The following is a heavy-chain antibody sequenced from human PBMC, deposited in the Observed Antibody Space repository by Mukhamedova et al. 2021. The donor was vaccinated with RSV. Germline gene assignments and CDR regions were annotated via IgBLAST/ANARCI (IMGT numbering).Heavy chain of an antibody. V-gene: IGHV4-59*01. Sequence: LKSRVPISLDTSQNQFSLKLSSVTAADTAVYYCARWVWELLAPLFDYCGQGTLVTVSS. CDR3: ARWVWELLAPLFDY. J-gene: IGHJ4*02. D-gene: IGHD1-26*01.